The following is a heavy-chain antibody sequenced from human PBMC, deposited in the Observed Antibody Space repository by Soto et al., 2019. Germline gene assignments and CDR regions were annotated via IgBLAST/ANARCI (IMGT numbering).Heavy chain of an antibody. Sequence: ASVKVSCKASGHTFTSYAMHWVRQAPGQRLEWMGWINADNGNTKYSQKFQGRVTMTTDTSTSTAYMELRSLRSDDTAVYYCARGMTTVAPAAFDIWGQGTMVTVSS. D-gene: IGHD4-17*01. V-gene: IGHV1-3*01. CDR3: ARGMTTVAPAAFDI. CDR1: GHTFTSYA. J-gene: IGHJ3*02. CDR2: INADNGNT.